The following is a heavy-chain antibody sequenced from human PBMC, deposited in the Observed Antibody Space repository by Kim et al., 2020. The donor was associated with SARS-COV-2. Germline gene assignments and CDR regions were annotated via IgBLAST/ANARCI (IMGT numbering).Heavy chain of an antibody. Sequence: ASVKVSCKASGYTFTSYGISWVRQAPGQGLEWMGWISAYNGNTNYAQKLQGRVTMTTDTSTSTAYMELRSLRSDDTAVYYCARVHSVSPSYSSSRWFDPWGQGTLVTVSS. J-gene: IGHJ5*02. CDR2: ISAYNGNT. CDR1: GYTFTSYG. D-gene: IGHD6-13*01. CDR3: ARVHSVSPSYSSSRWFDP. V-gene: IGHV1-18*01.